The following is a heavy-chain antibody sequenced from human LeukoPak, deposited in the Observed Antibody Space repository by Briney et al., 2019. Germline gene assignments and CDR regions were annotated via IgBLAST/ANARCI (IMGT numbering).Heavy chain of an antibody. CDR2: IWSDGRNR. J-gene: IGHJ3*02. CDR3: AKERGPFDAFDI. V-gene: IGHV3-33*06. Sequence: GGSLRLSCATSGFTFSSYGMHWVRQAPGKGLEWVAVIWSDGRNRFYVDAVKGRFTFSRDNSKNTLSLQMNSLRAEDTAVYYCAKERGPFDAFDIWGQGTVVTVSS. CDR1: GFTFSSYG.